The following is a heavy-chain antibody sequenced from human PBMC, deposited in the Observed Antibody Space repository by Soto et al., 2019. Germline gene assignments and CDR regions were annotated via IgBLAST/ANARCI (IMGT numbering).Heavy chain of an antibody. V-gene: IGHV1-8*01. D-gene: IGHD4-17*01. CDR2: MNPNSGNT. CDR1: GYTFTSYD. J-gene: IGHJ5*02. CDR3: ARGIKYGAYSRWFDP. Sequence: QVQLVQSGAEVKKPGASVKVSCKASGYTFTSYDINWVRQATGQGLEYLGWMNPNSGNTAYVQKFQGRVTMTWDTSITTAYMELSSLRSEDTPVYLCARGIKYGAYSRWFDPWGQGTLVTVSS.